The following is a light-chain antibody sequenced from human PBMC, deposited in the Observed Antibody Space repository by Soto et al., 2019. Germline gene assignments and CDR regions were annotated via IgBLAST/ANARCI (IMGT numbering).Light chain of an antibody. CDR2: DAS. J-gene: IGKJ1*01. CDR3: QQYNSYSPRT. V-gene: IGKV1-5*01. Sequence: DIQMTQSPSTLSASVGDRVTITCWASQSISSWLAWYQQKPGKAPKLLIYDASSLESGDPSRFSGSGSGTEFTLTISSLQPDDFATYYCQQYNSYSPRTFGQGTKVEIK. CDR1: QSISSW.